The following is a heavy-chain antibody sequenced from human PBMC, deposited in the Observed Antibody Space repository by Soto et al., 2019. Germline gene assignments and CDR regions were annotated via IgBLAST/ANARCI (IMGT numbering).Heavy chain of an antibody. CDR1: GFTFGTYD. V-gene: IGHV3-30*03. J-gene: IGHJ6*01. CDR3: ARDLRRGSSGYLGSYYYYYGMDV. CDR2: ISYDGSGK. D-gene: IGHD3-22*01. Sequence: PGGSLRLSCAASGFTFGTYDMHWVRQAPGKGLEWVALISYDGSGKYYTDSVKGRFTISRDNSQNTLYLQMNNLRADGTAVYYCARDLRRGSSGYLGSYYYYYGMDVWGQGTTVTVSS.